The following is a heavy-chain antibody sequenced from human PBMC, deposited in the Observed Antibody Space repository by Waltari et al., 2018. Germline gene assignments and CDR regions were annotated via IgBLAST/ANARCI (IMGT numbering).Heavy chain of an antibody. Sequence: EVQLVESGEGLVQPGGSLRLSCAASGFTFSSYAMHWVRQAPGKGLEYVSAISSNGGSTYYAGYVKGRFTMSRDNSKNTLYLQMGSLRAEDMAVYYCARDRSPDLDYYMDVWGKGTTVTVSS. J-gene: IGHJ6*03. D-gene: IGHD3-3*01. CDR3: ARDRSPDLDYYMDV. V-gene: IGHV3-64*02. CDR2: ISSNGGST. CDR1: GFTFSSYA.